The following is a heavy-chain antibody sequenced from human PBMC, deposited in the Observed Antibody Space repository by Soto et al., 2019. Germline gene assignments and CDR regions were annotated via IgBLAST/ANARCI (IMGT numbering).Heavy chain of an antibody. CDR1: GFAVSSND. Sequence: GGSLRLSCVASGFAVSSNDVTWVRQAPGKALEWVSILYTGAKTDHAASVKGRFTLSRDNVKNIVFLQMNSLRLEDTGVYYCARAGWFGAYGMDVWGQGTTVTVSS. CDR3: ARAGWFGAYGMDV. CDR2: LYTGAKT. D-gene: IGHD3-10*01. V-gene: IGHV3-53*01. J-gene: IGHJ6*02.